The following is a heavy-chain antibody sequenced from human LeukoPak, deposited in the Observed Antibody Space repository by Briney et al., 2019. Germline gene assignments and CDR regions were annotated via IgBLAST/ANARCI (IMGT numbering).Heavy chain of an antibody. CDR3: ARDGLSFHSSGEIDY. CDR2: IYHSGST. V-gene: IGHV4-59*12. Sequence: SETLSLTCTVSGGSISSYYWSWIRQPPGKGLEWIGNIYHSGSTYYNPSLKSRVTISVDTSKNQFSLRLSSVTAADTAVYFCARDGLSFHSSGEIDYWGQGTLVTVSS. J-gene: IGHJ4*02. D-gene: IGHD3-10*01. CDR1: GGSISSYY.